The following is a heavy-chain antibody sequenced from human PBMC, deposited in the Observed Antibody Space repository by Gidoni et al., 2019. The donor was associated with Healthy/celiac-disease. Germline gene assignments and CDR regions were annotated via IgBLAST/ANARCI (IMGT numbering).Heavy chain of an antibody. D-gene: IGHD6-6*01. J-gene: IGHJ6*02. CDR2: ITPIFGTA. CDR3: ARDSREGAARPVYYYYGMDV. Sequence: HVQLVQSGAEVKQPGSSVTFSCKPSRGPFSSYAISWVRQAPGQGLEWMGGITPIFGTANYAQKFQGRVTITADESTSTAYMELSSLRSEDTAVYYCARDSREGAARPVYYYYGMDVWGQGTTVTVSS. V-gene: IGHV1-69*01. CDR1: RGPFSSYA.